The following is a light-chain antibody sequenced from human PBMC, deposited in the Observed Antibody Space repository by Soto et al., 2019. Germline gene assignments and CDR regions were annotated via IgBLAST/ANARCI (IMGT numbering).Light chain of an antibody. Sequence: VLAQSPATLSLSPGERATLSCRARQSVSTYLAWYQQKPGQAPRLLIYDVSNRATAIPARFSGSGSGTDFTLTISSLEPEDSAVYYCQQRYNSLTFGGGTKVEIK. V-gene: IGKV3-11*01. CDR3: QQRYNSLT. J-gene: IGKJ4*01. CDR1: QSVSTY. CDR2: DVS.